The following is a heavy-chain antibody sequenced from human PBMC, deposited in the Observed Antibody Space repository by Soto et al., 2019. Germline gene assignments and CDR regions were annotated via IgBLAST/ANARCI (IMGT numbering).Heavy chain of an antibody. CDR1: GGTISSWY. D-gene: IGHD1-26*01. J-gene: IGHJ4*02. Sequence: QVQLQESGPGLVKPSETLSLTCTVSGGTISSWYWSWIRQPPGKGLEWIGSIYYGGSTNCNPALKCRVTISVDTSKNQFSLQPSSVTAADTAVYYCARRYGSAIDYWGQGTLVTVSS. V-gene: IGHV4-59*08. CDR3: ARRYGSAIDY. CDR2: IYYGGST.